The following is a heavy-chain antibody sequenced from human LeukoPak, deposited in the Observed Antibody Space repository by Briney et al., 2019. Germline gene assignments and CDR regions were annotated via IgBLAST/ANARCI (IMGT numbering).Heavy chain of an antibody. J-gene: IGHJ4*02. CDR2: MNPNSGNT. CDR3: ARDPVLRYPDY. V-gene: IGHV1-8*03. Sequence: ASVKVSCKASGYTFTSYDINWVRQATGQGLGWMGWMNPNSGNTGYAQKFQGRVTITRNTSISTAYMELSSLRSEDTAVYYCARDPVLRYPDYWGQGTLVTVSS. D-gene: IGHD3-9*01. CDR1: GYTFTSYD.